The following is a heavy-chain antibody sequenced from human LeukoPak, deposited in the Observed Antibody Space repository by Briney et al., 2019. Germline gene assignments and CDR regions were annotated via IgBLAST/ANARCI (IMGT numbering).Heavy chain of an antibody. D-gene: IGHD6-6*01. CDR3: AREYSSSSTDYYYYMDV. CDR1: GGTFSWYA. V-gene: IGHV1-18*01. J-gene: IGHJ6*03. Sequence: ASVKVSCKASGGTFSWYAFSWVRQTPGQGLEWMGWISAYNGNTNYAQKLQGRVTMTTDTSTSTAYMELRSLRSDDTAVYYCAREYSSSSTDYYYYMDVWGKGTTVTVSS. CDR2: ISAYNGNT.